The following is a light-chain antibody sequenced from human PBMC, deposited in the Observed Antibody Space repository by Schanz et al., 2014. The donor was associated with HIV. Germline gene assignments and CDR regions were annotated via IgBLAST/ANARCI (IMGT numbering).Light chain of an antibody. CDR3: AAWDDSLKGWV. J-gene: IGLJ3*02. CDR1: SSNIGAGYD. V-gene: IGLV1-40*01. Sequence: QSVLTQPPSVSGAPGQRVTISCTGSSSNIGAGYDVHWYLHLPGTAPKLLIYGNNNRPSGVPDRFSGSKSGTSASLAISGLQSEDEADYYCAAWDDSLKGWVFGGGTKLTVL. CDR2: GNN.